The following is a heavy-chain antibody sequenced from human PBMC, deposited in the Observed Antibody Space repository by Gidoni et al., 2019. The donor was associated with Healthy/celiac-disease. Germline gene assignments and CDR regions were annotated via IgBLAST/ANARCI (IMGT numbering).Heavy chain of an antibody. V-gene: IGHV3-30-3*01. CDR3: ANSDSSSWPNWYFDL. CDR2: ISYDGSNK. Sequence: QVQLVESGGGVVQPGRSLRLSCAASGFTFSRYAMHWVRQAPGKGLEWVAVISYDGSNKYYADSVKGRFTISRDNSKNTLYLQMNSLRAEDTAVYYCANSDSSSWPNWYFDLWGRGTLVTVSS. CDR1: GFTFSRYA. D-gene: IGHD6-13*01. J-gene: IGHJ2*01.